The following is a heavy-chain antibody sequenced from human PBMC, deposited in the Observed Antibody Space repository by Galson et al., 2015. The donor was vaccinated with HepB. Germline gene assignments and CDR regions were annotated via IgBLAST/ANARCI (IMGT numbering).Heavy chain of an antibody. CDR3: ARGGLYSFFY. CDR1: GYRFTTNW. V-gene: IGHV5-51*01. Sequence: QSGAEVKKPGESLRISCKTSGYRFTTNWIGWVRQMPGKGLEWMGLIYPGVSDIRYSPSFQGQVTISADKSITTAYLQRNTLKASDTAMYYCARGGLYSFFYWGQGTQVTVSS. CDR2: IYPGVSDI. J-gene: IGHJ4*02. D-gene: IGHD5-18*01.